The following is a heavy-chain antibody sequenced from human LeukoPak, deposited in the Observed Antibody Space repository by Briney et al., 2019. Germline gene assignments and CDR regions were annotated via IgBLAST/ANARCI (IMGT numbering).Heavy chain of an antibody. V-gene: IGHV1-46*01. CDR1: GYTFTTKY. Sequence: ASVKVSCKAFGYTFTTKYMHWVRQAPGQGLEWMGVINPSGGSTSYAQKFQGKVTMTRDMSTCTVYMELSSLRYEDTAVYYCAKDRWDLYSYDSSGDWDYWGQGTLVTVSS. J-gene: IGHJ4*02. CDR2: INPSGGST. D-gene: IGHD3-22*01. CDR3: AKDRWDLYSYDSSGDWDY.